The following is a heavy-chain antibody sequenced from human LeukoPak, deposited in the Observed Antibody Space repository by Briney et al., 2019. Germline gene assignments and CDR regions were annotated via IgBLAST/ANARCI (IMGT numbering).Heavy chain of an antibody. J-gene: IGHJ4*02. Sequence: SETLSLTCAVYGGSFSGYYWSWIRQPPGKGLEWIGEINHSGSTNYNPSLKSRVTISVDTSKNQFSLKLSSVTAADTAVYYCARGLPDPYYYDSGGYSPYYFDYWGQGTLVTVSS. D-gene: IGHD3-22*01. V-gene: IGHV4-34*01. CDR1: GGSFSGYY. CDR3: ARGLPDPYYYDSGGYSPYYFDY. CDR2: INHSGST.